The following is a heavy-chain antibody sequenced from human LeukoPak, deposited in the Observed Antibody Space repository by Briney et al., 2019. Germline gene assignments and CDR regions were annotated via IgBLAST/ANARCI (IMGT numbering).Heavy chain of an antibody. CDR1: GFTFSIYG. CDR2: IRYDGSNK. Sequence: GRSLRLSCAPSGFTFSIYGMHSVRQAPGNRLEGVAFIRYDGSNKYYAASVKGRFTIPRDNSKNTMYLQMNSLIAAHTALHYFAKDIKRELNAYYIDYWGQGTLVTVYS. V-gene: IGHV3-30*02. D-gene: IGHD1-26*01. CDR3: AKDIKRELNAYYIDY. J-gene: IGHJ4*02.